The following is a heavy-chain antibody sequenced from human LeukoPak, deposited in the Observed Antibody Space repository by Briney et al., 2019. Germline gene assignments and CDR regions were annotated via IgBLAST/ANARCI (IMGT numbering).Heavy chain of an antibody. CDR1: GFTFSSHG. CDR2: ISNDGGNK. D-gene: IGHD3-10*01. J-gene: IGHJ3*02. Sequence: GGSLRLSCAASGFTFSSHGMHWVRQAPGKGLEWVALISNDGGNKYYGDSVKGRFTISRDNSRNTVNLQMNSLRAEDTAVYYCAKSYYYGSGSPRGAFDIWGQGTMVTDSS. V-gene: IGHV3-30*18. CDR3: AKSYYYGSGSPRGAFDI.